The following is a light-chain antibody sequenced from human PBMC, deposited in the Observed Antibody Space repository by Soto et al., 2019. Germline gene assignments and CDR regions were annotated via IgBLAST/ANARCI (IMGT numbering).Light chain of an antibody. V-gene: IGKV3-20*01. CDR2: GAS. CDR3: RQYGNSHSYT. CDR1: QSVSSSSY. J-gene: IGKJ2*01. Sequence: EIVLTQSPGTLSLSPGERATLSCRASQSVSSSSYLAWYQQKPGQAPRLLIYGASSRATGIPDRFSGSGSATDFTLTISRLEPEDFAVYYCRQYGNSHSYTFVQGTKLEIK.